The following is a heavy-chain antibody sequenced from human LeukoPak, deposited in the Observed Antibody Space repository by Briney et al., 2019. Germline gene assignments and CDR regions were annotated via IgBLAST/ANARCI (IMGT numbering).Heavy chain of an antibody. D-gene: IGHD2-21*02. CDR1: AFTFSSYA. CDR3: AKDGPTAIPSWFDP. J-gene: IGHJ5*02. Sequence: GGSLRLSCAASAFTFSSYAMSWVRQAPGKGLEWVSTIHGSSDTTYYADSVKGRFTISRDNSKNTLFLQMNSLRAEDTAVYYCAKDGPTAIPSWFDPWGQGTLVTVSS. V-gene: IGHV3-23*01. CDR2: IHGSSDTT.